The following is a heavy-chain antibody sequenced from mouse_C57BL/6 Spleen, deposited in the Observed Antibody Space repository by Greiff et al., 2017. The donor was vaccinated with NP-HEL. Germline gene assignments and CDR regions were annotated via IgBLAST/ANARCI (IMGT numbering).Heavy chain of an antibody. CDR2: IWGVGST. D-gene: IGHD3-3*01. J-gene: IGHJ4*01. CDR3: ATQGDHGDAMDD. Sequence: VQVVESGPGLVAPSPSLSITCTVSGFSLTSYGVDWVRQSPGKGLEWLGVIWGVGSTTYNSDLNSRLGISKDNSKSKVFLKMNSMQTDDTSMYYCATQGDHGDAMDDWGKGTSVTVAS. V-gene: IGHV2-6*01. CDR1: GFSLTSYG.